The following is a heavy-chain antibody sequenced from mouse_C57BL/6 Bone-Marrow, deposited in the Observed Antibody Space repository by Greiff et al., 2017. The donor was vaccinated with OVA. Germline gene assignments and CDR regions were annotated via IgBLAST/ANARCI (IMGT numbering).Heavy chain of an antibody. Sequence: VHVKQSGAELVRPGASVKLSCTASGFNIKDDYMHWVKQRPEQGLEWIGWIDPENGDTEYASKFQGKATITADTSSNTAYLQLSSLTSEDTAVYYCTLYAGGYFDVWGTGTTVTVSS. V-gene: IGHV14-4*01. CDR1: GFNIKDDY. CDR2: IDPENGDT. CDR3: TLYAGGYFDV. J-gene: IGHJ1*03. D-gene: IGHD2-3*01.